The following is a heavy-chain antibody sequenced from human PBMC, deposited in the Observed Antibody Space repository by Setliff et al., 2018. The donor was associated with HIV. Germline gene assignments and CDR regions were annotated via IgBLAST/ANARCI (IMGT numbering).Heavy chain of an antibody. J-gene: IGHJ4*02. CDR3: ARSPYCGGDCAIGLDY. D-gene: IGHD2-21*02. CDR1: GGSISSHY. CDR2: IYYSGST. V-gene: IGHV4-59*08. Sequence: SETLSLTCTVSGGSISSHYWSWIRLPPGKGLEYIGYIYYSGSTYYNPSLKSRVTISVDTSKNQFSLKLSSVTAADTAVYYCARSPYCGGDCAIGLDYWGQGTLVTVSS.